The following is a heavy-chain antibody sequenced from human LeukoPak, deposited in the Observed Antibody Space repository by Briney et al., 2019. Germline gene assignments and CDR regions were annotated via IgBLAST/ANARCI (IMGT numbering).Heavy chain of an antibody. Sequence: ASVKVSCKVSGYTLTELSMHWVRQAPGKGLEWMGGFDPEDGETIYAQKFQGRVTMTEDTSTDTAYMELSSLRSEDTAVYYCASSPPGYSSSWYRSFQHWGQGTLVTVSS. J-gene: IGHJ1*01. D-gene: IGHD6-13*01. V-gene: IGHV1-24*01. CDR3: ASSPPGYSSSWYRSFQH. CDR2: FDPEDGET. CDR1: GYTLTELS.